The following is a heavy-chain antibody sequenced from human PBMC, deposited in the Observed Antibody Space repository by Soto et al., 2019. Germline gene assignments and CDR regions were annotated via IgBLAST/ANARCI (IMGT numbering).Heavy chain of an antibody. CDR2: IYYSGST. J-gene: IGHJ5*02. CDR1: GGSISSYY. V-gene: IGHV4-59*01. CDR3: ARTSTYYDFWSGYSNRHNWFDP. D-gene: IGHD3-3*01. Sequence: SETLSLTCTVSGGSISSYYWSWIRQPPGKGLEWIGYIYYSGSTNYNPSLKSRVTISVDTSKNQFSLKLSSVTAADTAVYYCARTSTYYDFWSGYSNRHNWFDPWGQGTLVTVSS.